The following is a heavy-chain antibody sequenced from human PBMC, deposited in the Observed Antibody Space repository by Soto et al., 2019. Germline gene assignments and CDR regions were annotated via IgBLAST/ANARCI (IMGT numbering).Heavy chain of an antibody. CDR1: GFTFKTYG. Sequence: QVQLVESGGGVVQPGRSLRLSCAASGFTFKTYGMHWVRQAPGKGLEWVSVISYDGNHKYYADSVKGRFIISRDISKDTLFLQMDSLRSEDTAVYYCARWGTTMDLDYWGQGTLVTVSS. D-gene: IGHD3-10*01. J-gene: IGHJ4*02. CDR2: ISYDGNHK. V-gene: IGHV3-30*03. CDR3: ARWGTTMDLDY.